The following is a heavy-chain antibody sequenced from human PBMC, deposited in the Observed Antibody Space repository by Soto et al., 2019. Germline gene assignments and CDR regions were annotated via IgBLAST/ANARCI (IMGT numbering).Heavy chain of an antibody. D-gene: IGHD6-13*01. Sequence: GGSLRLSCAASGFTFSSYAMSWVRQSPGKVLEWVSAISGSGGSTYYADSVKGRFTISRDNSKNTLYLQMNSLRAEDTAVYYCAKVRDSSSWYYYSYGMEVWGQGTTVTVSS. J-gene: IGHJ6*02. CDR1: GFTFSSYA. V-gene: IGHV3-23*01. CDR2: ISGSGGST. CDR3: AKVRDSSSWYYYSYGMEV.